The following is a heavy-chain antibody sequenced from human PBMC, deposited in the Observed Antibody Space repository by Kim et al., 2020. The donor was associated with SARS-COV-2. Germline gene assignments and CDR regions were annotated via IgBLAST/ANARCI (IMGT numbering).Heavy chain of an antibody. CDR3: ARDRADILTGYYTHYYYYGMDV. V-gene: IGHV1-69*13. J-gene: IGHJ6*02. CDR1: GGTFSSYA. CDR2: IIPIFGTA. D-gene: IGHD3-9*01. Sequence: SVKVSCKASGGTFSSYAISWVRQAPGQGLEWMGGIIPIFGTANYAQKFQGRVTITADESTSTAYMELSSLRSEDTAVYYCARDRADILTGYYTHYYYYGMDVWGQGTTVTVSS.